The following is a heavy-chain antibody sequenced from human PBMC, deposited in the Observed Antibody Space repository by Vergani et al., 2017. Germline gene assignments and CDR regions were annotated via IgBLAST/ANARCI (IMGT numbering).Heavy chain of an antibody. CDR2: INTGNGNT. CDR1: GYTFTSYA. J-gene: IGHJ4*02. D-gene: IGHD6-19*01. V-gene: IGHV1-3*04. Sequence: QVQLVQSGAEVKKPGASVKVSCKASGYTFTSYAMHWVRQAPGQRLEWMGWINTGNGNTKYSQKFQGRVTITRDTSASTAYMELSSLRSEDTAGYYCARDVQWLVLGPVDYWGQGTLVTVSS. CDR3: ARDVQWLVLGPVDY.